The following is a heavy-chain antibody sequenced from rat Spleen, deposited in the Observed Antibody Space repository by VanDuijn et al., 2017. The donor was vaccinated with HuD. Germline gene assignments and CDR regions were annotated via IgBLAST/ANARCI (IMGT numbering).Heavy chain of an antibody. Sequence: QVQLKESGPGLVRPSQTLSLTCTVAGFSLTSYNVHWVRQPPGKGLEWMGVIWNTGGTRYNSALKSRLSISKDTSKSQVFLKMNSLQTEDTATYYCARDKGSLYVMDAWGQGASVTVSS. CDR2: IWNTGGT. CDR3: ARDKGSLYVMDA. J-gene: IGHJ4*01. V-gene: IGHV2-41*01. CDR1: GFSLTSYN. D-gene: IGHD5-1*01.